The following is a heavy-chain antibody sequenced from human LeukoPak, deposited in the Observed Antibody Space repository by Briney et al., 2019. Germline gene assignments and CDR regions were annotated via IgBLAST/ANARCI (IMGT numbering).Heavy chain of an antibody. Sequence: GGSLRLSCAASGFTFSSYSMNWVRQAPGKGLEWVSSISSSSSYIYYADSVKGLFTISRDNAKNSLYLQMNSLRAEDTAVYYCATTYDILAGYYYFDYWGQGTLVTVSS. CDR2: ISSSSSYI. CDR3: ATTYDILAGYYYFDY. D-gene: IGHD3-9*01. J-gene: IGHJ4*02. V-gene: IGHV3-21*01. CDR1: GFTFSSYS.